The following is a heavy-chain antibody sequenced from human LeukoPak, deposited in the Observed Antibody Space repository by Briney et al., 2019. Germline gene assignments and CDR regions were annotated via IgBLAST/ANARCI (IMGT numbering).Heavy chain of an antibody. V-gene: IGHV3-64*04. Sequence: GGSLRLSCSASGFTFSSYAMYWVRQAPGKGLEYASSISTNGGDTHYADSVKGRFTISRDNSKNTLYLQINNPRVEDTAVYYCAKRYYDFPLDYWGQGTLVTVSS. CDR2: ISTNGGDT. J-gene: IGHJ4*02. D-gene: IGHD3-3*01. CDR3: AKRYYDFPLDY. CDR1: GFTFSSYA.